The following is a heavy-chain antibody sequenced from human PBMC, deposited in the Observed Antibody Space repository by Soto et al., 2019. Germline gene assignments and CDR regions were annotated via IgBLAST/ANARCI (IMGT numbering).Heavy chain of an antibody. CDR1: GFTFSSYS. CDR3: ARVPIVGAKGGFDY. V-gene: IGHV3-21*01. Sequence: GGSLRLSCAASGFTFSSYSMNWVRQAPGKGLEWVSSISSSSSYIYYADSVKGRFTISRDNAKNSLYLQMNSLRAEDTAVYYCARVPIVGAKGGFDYWGQGTLVTVSS. D-gene: IGHD1-26*01. J-gene: IGHJ4*02. CDR2: ISSSSSYI.